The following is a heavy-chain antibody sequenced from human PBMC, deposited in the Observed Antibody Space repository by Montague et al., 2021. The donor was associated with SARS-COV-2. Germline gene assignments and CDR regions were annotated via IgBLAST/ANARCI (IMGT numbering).Heavy chain of an antibody. Sequence: SETLSLTCSVSGDSISTSTWWTWVRQPPGKGLEWIGEIFHSGTINYNPSLKSRVSISVDKSNNQFSLRLSSLIAAATAVYYCATLSRRTAAGTRDYFGLDVWGQGTTVVVSS. V-gene: IGHV4-4*02. D-gene: IGHD6-13*01. CDR3: ATLSRRTAAGTRDYFGLDV. CDR2: IFHSGTI. CDR1: GDSISTSTW. J-gene: IGHJ6*02.